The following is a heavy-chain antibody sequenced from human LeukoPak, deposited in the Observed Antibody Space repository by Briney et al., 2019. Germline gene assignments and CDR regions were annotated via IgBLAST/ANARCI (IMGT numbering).Heavy chain of an antibody. J-gene: IGHJ4*02. Sequence: GGSLRLSCAASGFMFTSYAMSWVRQAPGKGLEWVSSISTSGRDTYYADSVRGRFTISRDNSKNTLYLQVNSPRAEASAVYYCAKDEFGSGWYGGCDNWGQGTLVTVSS. CDR3: AKDEFGSGWYGGCDN. CDR1: GFMFTSYA. CDR2: ISTSGRDT. V-gene: IGHV3-23*01. D-gene: IGHD6-13*01.